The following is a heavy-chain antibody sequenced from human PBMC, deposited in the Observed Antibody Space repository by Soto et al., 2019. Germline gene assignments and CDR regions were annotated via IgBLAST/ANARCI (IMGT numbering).Heavy chain of an antibody. Sequence: ASVMGCCKSSEFTFTSSAVQWVRQARGQRLEWIGWIVVGSGNTNYAQTFQERVTITRDMSTSTAYMELSSLRSEDTAVYYCAASVSIWSQGPMVTVSS. CDR2: IVVGSGNT. J-gene: IGHJ3*02. V-gene: IGHV1-58*01. CDR3: AASVSI. CDR1: EFTFTSSA.